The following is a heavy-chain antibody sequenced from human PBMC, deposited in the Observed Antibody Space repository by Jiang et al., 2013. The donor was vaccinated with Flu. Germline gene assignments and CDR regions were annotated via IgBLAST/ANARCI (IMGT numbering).Heavy chain of an antibody. CDR2: IHYSRGT. CDR3: ARSRYCSTDACTEDYNWFGP. Sequence: GPGLVKPSETLSLTCTVSSGSITTFYWSWIRQPPGKDLEWIGHIHYSRGTNYNPSLKNRVTISADTSKNQFSLTLNSVTAADTAVYYCARSRYCSTDACTEDYNWFGPWGQGILVTVSS. D-gene: IGHD2-8*01. CDR1: SGSITTFY. J-gene: IGHJ5*02. V-gene: IGHV4-59*01.